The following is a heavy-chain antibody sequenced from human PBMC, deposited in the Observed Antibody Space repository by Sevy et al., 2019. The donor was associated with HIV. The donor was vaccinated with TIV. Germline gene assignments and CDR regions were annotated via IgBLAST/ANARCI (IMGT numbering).Heavy chain of an antibody. J-gene: IGHJ6*02. D-gene: IGHD4-17*01. V-gene: IGHV1-18*01. CDR3: ARDGDYGDYAWGSYGMDV. CDR1: GYTFTSYG. CDR2: ISAYNRNT. Sequence: ASVKVSCKASGYTFTSYGISWVRQAPGQGLEWMGWISAYNRNTNYAQKLQGRVTMTTDTSTSTAYMELRSLRSDDTAVYYCARDGDYGDYAWGSYGMDVWGQGTTVTVSS.